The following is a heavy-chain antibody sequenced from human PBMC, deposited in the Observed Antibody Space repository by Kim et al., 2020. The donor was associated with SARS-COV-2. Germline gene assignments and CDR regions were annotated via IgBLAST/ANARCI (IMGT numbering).Heavy chain of an antibody. D-gene: IGHD6-13*01. V-gene: IGHV1-18*01. CDR3: ARDVGIAAAGDY. J-gene: IGHJ4*02. Sequence: NYAQKLQGRVTMTTDTSTSTAYMELRSLRSDDTAVYYCARDVGIAAAGDYWGQGTLVTVSS.